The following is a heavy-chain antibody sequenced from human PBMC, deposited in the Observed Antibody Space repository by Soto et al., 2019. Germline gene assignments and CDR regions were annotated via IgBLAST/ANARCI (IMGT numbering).Heavy chain of an antibody. Sequence: SVKVSCKASGGTFSIYAISWVRLAPVQGLEWMGGIIPIFGTANYAQKFQGRVTITADESTSTAYMELSSLRSEDTAVYYCASGDYGDYVRYYNGMDVWGQGTTVTVSS. CDR2: IIPIFGTA. CDR3: ASGDYGDYVRYYNGMDV. J-gene: IGHJ6*02. CDR1: GGTFSIYA. V-gene: IGHV1-69*13. D-gene: IGHD4-17*01.